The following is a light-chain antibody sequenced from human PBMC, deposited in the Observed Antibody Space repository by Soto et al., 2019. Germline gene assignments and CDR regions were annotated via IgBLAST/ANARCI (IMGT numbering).Light chain of an antibody. Sequence: MMMTQSPATLSVSPGERVTLSCRTSHSVNSHVAWYQQKPGQAPRLLLYGASTRATGIPVRFSGSGFGTEFTLTISSLQSEDFAVYYCQQYGSSSTFGQGTRLEIK. J-gene: IGKJ5*01. CDR2: GAS. CDR1: HSVNSH. CDR3: QQYGSSST. V-gene: IGKV3-15*01.